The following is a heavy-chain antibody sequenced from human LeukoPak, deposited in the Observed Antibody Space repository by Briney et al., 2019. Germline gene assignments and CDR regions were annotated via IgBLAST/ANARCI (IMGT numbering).Heavy chain of an antibody. CDR2: ISSSSSYI. Sequence: GGSLRLSCAASGFTFSGYNMNWVRQAPGKGLEWVSSISSSSSYIYYADSVKGRFTISRDNAKNSLYLQMNSLRAEDTAVYYCASSSEGDYDFWSGYPLGYWGQGTLATVSS. V-gene: IGHV3-21*01. CDR3: ASSSEGDYDFWSGYPLGY. J-gene: IGHJ4*02. CDR1: GFTFSGYN. D-gene: IGHD3-3*01.